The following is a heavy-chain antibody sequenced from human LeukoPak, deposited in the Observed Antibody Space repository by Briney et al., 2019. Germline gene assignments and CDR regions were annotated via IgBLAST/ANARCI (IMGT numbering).Heavy chain of an antibody. CDR2: ISSSSSYI. Sequence: GGSLRLSCAASGFTFSSYSMNWVRQAPGKGLEWVSSISSSSSYIYYADSVKGRFTISRDNSKNTLYLQMNSLRAEDTAVYYCARVYDSSGYYYGGDLDYWGQGTLVTVSS. CDR3: ARVYDSSGYYYGGDLDY. J-gene: IGHJ4*02. V-gene: IGHV3-21*01. D-gene: IGHD3-22*01. CDR1: GFTFSSYS.